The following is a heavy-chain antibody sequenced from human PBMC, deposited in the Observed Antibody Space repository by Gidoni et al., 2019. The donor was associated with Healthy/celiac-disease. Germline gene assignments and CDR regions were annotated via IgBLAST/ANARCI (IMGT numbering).Heavy chain of an antibody. J-gene: IGHJ3*02. V-gene: IGHV1-69*01. Sequence: LMPLIIPIFGTANYAQKFQGRVTITADESTSTAYMELSSLRSEDTAVYDCARDLNDCSGGSCPLGGAFDIWGQGTMVTVSS. CDR3: ARDLNDCSGGSCPLGGAFDI. CDR2: IIPIFGTA. D-gene: IGHD2-15*01.